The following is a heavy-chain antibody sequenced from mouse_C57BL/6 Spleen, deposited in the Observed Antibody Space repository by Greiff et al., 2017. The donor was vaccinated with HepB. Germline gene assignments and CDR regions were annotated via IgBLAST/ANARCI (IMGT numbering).Heavy chain of an antibody. CDR2: INPSNGGT. CDR3: ARQLRLRYAMDY. Sequence: QVQLQQPGTELVKPGASVKLSCKASGYTFTSYWMHWVKQRPGQGLEWIGNINPSNGGTNYNEKFKSKATLTVDKSSSTAYMPLSSLTSEDSAVYYCARQLRLRYAMDYWGQGTSVTVSS. V-gene: IGHV1-53*01. J-gene: IGHJ4*01. D-gene: IGHD3-2*02. CDR1: GYTFTSYW.